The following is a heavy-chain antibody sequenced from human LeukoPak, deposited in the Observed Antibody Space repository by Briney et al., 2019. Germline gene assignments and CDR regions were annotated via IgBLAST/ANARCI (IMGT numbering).Heavy chain of an antibody. V-gene: IGHV3-21*01. CDR2: ISSSSSYI. J-gene: IGHJ6*03. Sequence: GGSLRLSCAASGFTFSSYSMNWVRQAPGRGLEWVSSISSSSSYIYYADSVKGRFTISRDNAKNSLYPQMNSLRAEDTAVYYCARLSKYYYMDVWGKGTTVTVSS. CDR1: GFTFSSYS. CDR3: ARLSKYYYMDV.